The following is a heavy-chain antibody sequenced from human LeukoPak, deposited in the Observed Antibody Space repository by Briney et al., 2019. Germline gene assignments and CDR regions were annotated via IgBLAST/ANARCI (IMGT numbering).Heavy chain of an antibody. D-gene: IGHD4-17*01. CDR1: GVSVSSGSYY. CDR2: VYYSGST. Sequence: KTSETLSLTCTVSGVSVSSGSYYWGWIRQPPGKGLEWIGSVYYSGSTYYNPSLKSRVTISVDTSKNQFSLKLSSVTAADTAVYYCARHDYGDYGRPMWGQGTLVTVSS. CDR3: ARHDYGDYGRPM. V-gene: IGHV4-39*01. J-gene: IGHJ4*02.